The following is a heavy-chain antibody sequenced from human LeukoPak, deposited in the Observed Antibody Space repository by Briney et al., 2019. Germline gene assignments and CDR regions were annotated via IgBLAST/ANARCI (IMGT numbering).Heavy chain of an antibody. V-gene: IGHV4-59*08. D-gene: IGHD6-19*01. CDR1: GGSISSYY. CDR3: ARLVAGSVFDY. Sequence: SETLSLTCTVSGGSISSYYWSWIRQPPGKGLEWIGYIYYSGSTYYNPSLKSRVTISVDTSKNQFSLKLSSVTAADTAVYYCARLVAGSVFDYWGQGTLVTVSS. CDR2: IYYSGST. J-gene: IGHJ4*02.